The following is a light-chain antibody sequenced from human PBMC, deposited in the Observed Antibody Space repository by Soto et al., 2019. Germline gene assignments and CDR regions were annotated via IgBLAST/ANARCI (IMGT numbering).Light chain of an antibody. CDR2: DVS. Sequence: QSALIQPPSVSGSPGQSVTISCTGTNSDVGTYNYVSWYQQHPGKAPKLMIYDVSKRPSGVPDRFSGSKSGNTASLTISGLQAEDEADYYCCSYAGRYIYVFGTGTKVTV. CDR3: CSYAGRYIYV. J-gene: IGLJ1*01. CDR1: NSDVGTYNY. V-gene: IGLV2-11*01.